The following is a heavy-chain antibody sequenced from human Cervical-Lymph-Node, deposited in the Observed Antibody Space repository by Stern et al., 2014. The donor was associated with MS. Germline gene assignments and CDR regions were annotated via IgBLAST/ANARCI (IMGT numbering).Heavy chain of an antibody. CDR1: GFTFSNYW. Sequence: EVQLEESGGGLVQPGGSLRLSCAAYGFTFSNYWMHWVRQAPGKGLMWVSRINSDGSSTNYADSVKGRFTISRDNAKNTLYLQMNSLRAEDTAVYYCARVGGSSWRTGGQGTLVTVSS. CDR3: ARVGGSSWRT. D-gene: IGHD6-13*01. CDR2: INSDGSST. V-gene: IGHV3-74*02. J-gene: IGHJ4*02.